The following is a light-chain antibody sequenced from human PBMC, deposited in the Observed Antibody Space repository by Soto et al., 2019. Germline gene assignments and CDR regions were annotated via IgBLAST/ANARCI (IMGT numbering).Light chain of an antibody. Sequence: QSALTQPPSASGSPGQSVAISCTGTSSDVGGYNYVSWYQQHPGKAPKLMIYEVNKRPSGVPDRFSGSKSGNTASLTVSGLQAEDETDYYCSSYAGSSHVFGTGTKV. V-gene: IGLV2-8*01. CDR2: EVN. CDR1: SSDVGGYNY. J-gene: IGLJ1*01. CDR3: SSYAGSSHV.